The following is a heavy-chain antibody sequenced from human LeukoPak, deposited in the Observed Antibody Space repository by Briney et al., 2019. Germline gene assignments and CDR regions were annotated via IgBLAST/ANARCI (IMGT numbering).Heavy chain of an antibody. CDR2: IYSGGST. Sequence: GGALRLSCAASGVTLSGNYMSWVRQAPGEGVERGSVIYSGGSTYYADSVKGRLTNSRDNSKNTLFLQMNSLRAEDTAVYYCAREGGPNWGFDYWGQGTLVTVSS. CDR1: GVTLSGNY. V-gene: IGHV3-53*01. D-gene: IGHD7-27*01. J-gene: IGHJ4*02. CDR3: AREGGPNWGFDY.